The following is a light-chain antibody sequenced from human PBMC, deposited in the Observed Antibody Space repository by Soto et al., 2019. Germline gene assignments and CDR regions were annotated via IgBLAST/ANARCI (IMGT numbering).Light chain of an antibody. Sequence: EIVMTQSPATLSVSPGDTATLSCRASQSLGGNLAWYQQKPGQAPRLLIYSASHRATGIPDRFSGSGSGTDFTLTISRLEPEDFAVYYCQQYGSLSWTFGQGTKVDI. CDR1: QSLGGN. V-gene: IGKV3-20*01. J-gene: IGKJ1*01. CDR2: SAS. CDR3: QQYGSLSWT.